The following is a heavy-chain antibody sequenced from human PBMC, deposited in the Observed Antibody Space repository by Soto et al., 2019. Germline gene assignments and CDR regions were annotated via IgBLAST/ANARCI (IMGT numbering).Heavy chain of an antibody. D-gene: IGHD2-21*01. Sequence: SETLSLTCSVSGGSINSGGFWWGWIRQRPGKGLEWIGRIDHSGTAHDNPSLRRRCTMSGGTAKNQCSRSVNSVTSPDTAGYPCARRLDEGGENYFNSFDDWGGGTGVTVSS. J-gene: IGHJ1*01. V-gene: IGHV4-31*03. CDR2: IDHSGTA. CDR1: GGSINSGGFW. CDR3: ARRLDEGGENYFNSFDD.